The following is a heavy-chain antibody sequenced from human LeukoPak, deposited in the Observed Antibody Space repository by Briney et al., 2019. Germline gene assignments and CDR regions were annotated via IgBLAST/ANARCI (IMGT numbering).Heavy chain of an antibody. CDR1: GGSISSGGYY. CDR2: IYYSGST. Sequence: SETLSLTCTVSGGSISSGGYYWSWIRQHPGKGLEWIGYIYYSGSTYYNSSLKSRVTISVDTSKNQFSLKLSSVTAADTAVYYCARGRSKPGIAVARPPFDYWGQGTLVTVSS. D-gene: IGHD6-19*01. CDR3: ARGRSKPGIAVARPPFDY. J-gene: IGHJ4*02. V-gene: IGHV4-31*03.